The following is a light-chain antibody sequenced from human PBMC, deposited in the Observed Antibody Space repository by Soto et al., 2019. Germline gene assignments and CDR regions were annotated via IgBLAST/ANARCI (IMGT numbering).Light chain of an antibody. CDR3: HQSYIPPPA. V-gene: IGKV3-20*01. CDR2: GAS. Sequence: EIVLTQSPGTLSLSPGERATLSCRASQTVSSSYLAWYQQKPGQAPRLLIYGASTRPTGIPGRFSGSASGTDFTLTISRLEPEDFATDACHQSYIPPPAFGQGTKVGIK. CDR1: QTVSSSY. J-gene: IGKJ2*01.